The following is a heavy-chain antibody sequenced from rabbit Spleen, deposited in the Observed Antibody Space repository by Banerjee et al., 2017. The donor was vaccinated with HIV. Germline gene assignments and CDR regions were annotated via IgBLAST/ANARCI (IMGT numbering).Heavy chain of an antibody. CDR2: IDPVFGIT. D-gene: IGHD1-1*01. J-gene: IGHJ4*01. CDR1: GFDFSSYG. V-gene: IGHV1S47*01. CDR3: VRGASSSGYYNL. Sequence: QEQLVESGGGLVQPGGSLKLSCKASGFDFSSYGVSWVRQAPGKGLEWIGYIDPVFGITYYANWVNGRFTISSHNAQNTLFLQLNSLTAADTATYFCVRGASSSGYYNLWGPGTLVTVS.